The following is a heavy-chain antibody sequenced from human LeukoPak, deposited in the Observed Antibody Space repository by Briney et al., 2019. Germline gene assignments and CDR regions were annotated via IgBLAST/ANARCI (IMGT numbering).Heavy chain of an antibody. V-gene: IGHV3-21*01. CDR3: ARGGSGRPIYFDY. D-gene: IGHD6-19*01. Sequence: PGGSLRLPCAASGLTFSSYSMNWVRQAPGKGLEWVSSISSSSSYIYYADSVKGRFTTSRDNAKNSLYLQMNSLRAEDTAVYYCARGGSGRPIYFDYWGQGTLVTVSS. J-gene: IGHJ4*02. CDR2: ISSSSSYI. CDR1: GLTFSSYS.